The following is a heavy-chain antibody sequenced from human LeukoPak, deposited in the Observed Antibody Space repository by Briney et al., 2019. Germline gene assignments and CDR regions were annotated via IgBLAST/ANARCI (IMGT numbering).Heavy chain of an antibody. CDR3: AREPLRCSYDKCFVKFYFDY. CDR2: INPSGGTT. J-gene: IGHJ4*02. Sequence: ASVKVSCKASGYTFRSHYLHWVRQGPGQGLEWMGMINPSGGTTTYARKFQGRVTMTRDTSTSTVYMELNSLTSEDTAVFYCAREPLRCSYDKCFVKFYFDYWGQGTLVTVSS. D-gene: IGHD3-10*01. V-gene: IGHV1-46*01. CDR1: GYTFRSHY.